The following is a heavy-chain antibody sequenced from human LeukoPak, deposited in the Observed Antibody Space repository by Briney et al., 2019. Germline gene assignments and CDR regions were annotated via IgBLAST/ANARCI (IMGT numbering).Heavy chain of an antibody. CDR2: ISSDGTNK. V-gene: IGHV3-30*18. J-gene: IGHJ4*02. CDR1: KFTFSSYA. Sequence: GGSLRLSCAASKFTFSSYAMHWVRQTPGKGLEWVALISSDGTNKYYADSVKGRFTISRDNSKNTLYLQMNRLSAEDTAVYYCAKDGLNYLDYWGQGTLVTVS. CDR3: AKDGLNYLDY.